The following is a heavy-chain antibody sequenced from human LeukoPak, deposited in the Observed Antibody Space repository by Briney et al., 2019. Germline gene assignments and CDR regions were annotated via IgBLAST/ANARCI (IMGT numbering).Heavy chain of an antibody. Sequence: GGSLRLSCAASGFTFSGYGMHWVRQAPGKGLEWVAVISYDESKKYYADSVKGRFTISRDNSKNTLYLQMNSLRAEDTAVYYCAKDRGYFDYWGQGTLVTVSS. CDR1: GFTFSGYG. V-gene: IGHV3-30*18. CDR2: ISYDESKK. J-gene: IGHJ4*02. CDR3: AKDRGYFDY.